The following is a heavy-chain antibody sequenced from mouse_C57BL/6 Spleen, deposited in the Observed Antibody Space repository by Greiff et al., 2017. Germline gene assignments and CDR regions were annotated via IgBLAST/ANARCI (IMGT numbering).Heavy chain of an antibody. CDR1: GYTFTSYW. Sequence: QVQLQQPGAELVMPGASVKLSCKASGYTFTSYWMHWVKQRPGQGLEWIGEIDPSDSYTNYNQKFKGKSTLTVDKSSSTAYMQLSSLTSEDSAVXYCARSYDYDGDAMDYWGQGTSVTVSS. D-gene: IGHD2-4*01. J-gene: IGHJ4*01. CDR3: ARSYDYDGDAMDY. CDR2: IDPSDSYT. V-gene: IGHV1-69*01.